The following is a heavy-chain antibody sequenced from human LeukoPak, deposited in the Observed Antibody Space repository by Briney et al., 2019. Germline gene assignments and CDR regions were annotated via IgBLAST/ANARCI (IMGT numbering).Heavy chain of an antibody. Sequence: ASVKVSCKASGGTFRSYAISWVRQAPGQGLEWMGGIIPIFGTANYAQKFQGRVTITADESTSTAYMELSSLRSEDTAVYYCARAPYGDYSGWFDPWGQGTLVTVSS. J-gene: IGHJ5*02. V-gene: IGHV1-69*13. D-gene: IGHD4-17*01. CDR1: GGTFRSYA. CDR2: IIPIFGTA. CDR3: ARAPYGDYSGWFDP.